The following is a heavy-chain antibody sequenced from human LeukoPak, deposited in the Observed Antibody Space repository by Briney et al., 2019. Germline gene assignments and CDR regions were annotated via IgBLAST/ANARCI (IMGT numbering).Heavy chain of an antibody. CDR1: GFTFSSYS. D-gene: IGHD2/OR15-2a*01. V-gene: IGHV3-23*01. CDR3: AKDRSDNSTWYCMDV. J-gene: IGHJ6*02. CDR2: ISGSGDTS. Sequence: PGGSLRLSCAASGFTFSSYSMNWVRQAPGKGPEWVSGISGSGDTSYFADSVQGRFTISRDNSKNTLYLQMNSLGAEDTAVYYCAKDRSDNSTWYCMDVWGQGTTVTVSS.